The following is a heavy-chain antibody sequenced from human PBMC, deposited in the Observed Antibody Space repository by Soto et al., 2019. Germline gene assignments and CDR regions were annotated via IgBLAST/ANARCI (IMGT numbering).Heavy chain of an antibody. CDR3: PRLTAR. CDR2: IYHSGST. J-gene: IGHJ4*02. CDR1: GGSISSGGYS. V-gene: IGHV4-30-2*01. D-gene: IGHD5-18*01. Sequence: TLSLTCAVSGGSISSGGYSWSWIRQPPGKGLEWIGYIYHSGSTYYNPSLKSRVTISVDRSKNQFSLKLSSVTAADTAVYYRPRLTARWGQGTLVPGSS.